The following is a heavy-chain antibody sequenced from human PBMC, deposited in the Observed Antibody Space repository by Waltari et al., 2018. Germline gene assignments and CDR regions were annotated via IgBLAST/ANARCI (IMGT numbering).Heavy chain of an antibody. CDR3: ARDSHYYDSSGYRRAFDI. CDR1: GGSISSYY. D-gene: IGHD3-22*01. J-gene: IGHJ3*02. CDR2: IYYSGST. Sequence: QVQLQESGPGLVKPSETLSLTCTVSGGSISSYYWSWIRQPPGKGLEWIGYIYYSGSTNTTPSLKRRVTISVDTSKNQFSLKLSSVTAADTAVYYCARDSHYYDSSGYRRAFDIWGQGTMVTVSS. V-gene: IGHV4-59*01.